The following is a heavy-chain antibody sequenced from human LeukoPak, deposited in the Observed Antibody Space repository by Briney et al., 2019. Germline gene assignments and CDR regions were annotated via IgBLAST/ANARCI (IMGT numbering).Heavy chain of an antibody. J-gene: IGHJ4*02. CDR3: ARGPGYLTDY. CDR2: IKKDGSEI. Sequence: PGGSLRLSCAASGFTLSNYWLTSVRPPPGKGLEWVANIKKDGSEIKYVDSVKGRFTISRDNTKNSLYLQRNSRRAEDTAVYYCARGPGYLTDYWGQGTLVTVSS. D-gene: IGHD3-9*01. CDR1: GFTLSNYW. V-gene: IGHV3-7*04.